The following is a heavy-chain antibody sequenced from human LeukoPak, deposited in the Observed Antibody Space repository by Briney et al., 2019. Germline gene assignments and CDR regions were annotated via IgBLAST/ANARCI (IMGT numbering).Heavy chain of an antibody. CDR3: ARVTPGYGDYYFDY. D-gene: IGHD4-17*01. Sequence: SVKVSCKASGYTFTSYGISWVRQAPGQGLEWMGRIIPILGIANYAQKFQGRVTITADKSTSTAYMELSSLRSEDTAVYYCARVTPGYGDYYFDYWGQGTLVTVSS. J-gene: IGHJ4*02. V-gene: IGHV1-69*04. CDR2: IIPILGIA. CDR1: GYTFTSYG.